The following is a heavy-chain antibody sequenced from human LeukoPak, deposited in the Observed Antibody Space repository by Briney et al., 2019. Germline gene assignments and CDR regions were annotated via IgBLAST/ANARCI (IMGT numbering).Heavy chain of an antibody. CDR3: ARVFGRRGATLDY. V-gene: IGHV1-46*01. J-gene: IGHJ4*02. CDR1: GYTFTSYD. Sequence: GASVKVSCKASGYTFTSYDINWVRQAPGQGLEWMGIINPSGGSTSYAQKFQGRVTMTRDTSTSTVYMELSSLRSEDTAVYYCARVFGRRGATLDYWGQGTLVTVSS. D-gene: IGHD1-26*01. CDR2: INPSGGST.